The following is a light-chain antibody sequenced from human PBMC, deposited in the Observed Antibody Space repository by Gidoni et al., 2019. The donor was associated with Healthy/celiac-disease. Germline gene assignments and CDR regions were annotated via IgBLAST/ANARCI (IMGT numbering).Light chain of an antibody. J-gene: IGKJ3*01. CDR3: QQRSNWRFT. CDR1: QSVSSS. V-gene: IGKV3-11*01. Sequence: EIVLTQSPATLSLSPGEKATLSCRASQSVSSSLAWYQQKPGQAPRLRIYDASNRATGIPARFSGSGSGTDFTLTISSLEPEDFAVYYCQQRSNWRFTFXPXTKVDIK. CDR2: DAS.